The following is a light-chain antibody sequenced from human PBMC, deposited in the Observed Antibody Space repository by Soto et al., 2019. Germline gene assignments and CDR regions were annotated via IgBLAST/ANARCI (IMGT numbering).Light chain of an antibody. J-gene: IGKJ4*02. CDR3: QQRNYWPLM. V-gene: IGKV3-11*01. Sequence: EIVLTQSPATLSLSPGERATLSCRASQSVSNYLAWYQQKPGQPPRLLIYDAFNRATGIPARFSGSGYGTDFTLTITSLEPEDFAVNYCQQRNYWPLMLCGGTKVEI. CDR1: QSVSNY. CDR2: DAF.